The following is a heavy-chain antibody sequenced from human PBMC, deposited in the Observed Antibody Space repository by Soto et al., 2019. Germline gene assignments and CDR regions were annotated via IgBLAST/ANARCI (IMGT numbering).Heavy chain of an antibody. CDR1: GGTFSSYT. CDR2: IIPILGIA. Sequence: SVKVSCKASGGTFSSYTISWVRQAPGQGLEWMGRIIPILGIANYAQKFQGRVTITADKSTSTAYMELSSLRSEDTAVYYCAKAVKVYYDSSGYYYNYWGQGTLVTVSS. CDR3: AKAVKVYYDSSGYYYNY. V-gene: IGHV1-69*02. J-gene: IGHJ4*02. D-gene: IGHD3-22*01.